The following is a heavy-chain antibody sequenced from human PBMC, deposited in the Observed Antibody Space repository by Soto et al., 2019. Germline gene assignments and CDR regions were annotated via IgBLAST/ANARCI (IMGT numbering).Heavy chain of an antibody. J-gene: IGHJ6*02. Sequence: QVQLVQSGAEVKRPGSSVKVSCKASGGTFSSYAISWVRQAPGQGLEWMGGIIPIFGTPNYAQKFQGRVTVTADESTSTAYMELSSLRSEDTAVYYCARHVPAAGYYYGMDVWGQGTTVTVSS. D-gene: IGHD2-2*01. CDR1: GGTFSSYA. CDR2: IIPIFGTP. CDR3: ARHVPAAGYYYGMDV. V-gene: IGHV1-69*12.